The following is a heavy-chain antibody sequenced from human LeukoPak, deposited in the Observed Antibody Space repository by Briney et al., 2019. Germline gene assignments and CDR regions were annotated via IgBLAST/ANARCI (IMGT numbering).Heavy chain of an antibody. D-gene: IGHD1/OR15-1a*01. Sequence: GGSLSLSCAGSGFPFNIYANHWVRQAPGEGGEWVRVISYDGTVKHYADSVKGRFTISRDNSENTLSLQMNSLRPEDTALYFCVRDSWNTLDLFDVWGQGTLVTVSS. CDR2: ISYDGTVK. V-gene: IGHV3-30*16. CDR1: GFPFNIYA. CDR3: VRDSWNTLDLFDV. J-gene: IGHJ4*02.